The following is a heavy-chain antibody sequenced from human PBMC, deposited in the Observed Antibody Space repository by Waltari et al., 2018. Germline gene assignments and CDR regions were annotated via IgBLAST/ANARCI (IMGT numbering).Heavy chain of an antibody. D-gene: IGHD3-3*01. Sequence: QVQLQELGPGLVKPSQTLSLTCPVSGGSISSGGYYWSWIRQHPGKGLEWIGYLYYRWSTYYNPSLKSRVTISVDTSKNQFSLKLSSVTAADTAVYYCARALSYDFWSGYFGYFDYWGQGTLVTVSS. J-gene: IGHJ4*02. CDR2: LYYRWST. CDR3: ARALSYDFWSGYFGYFDY. V-gene: IGHV4-31*03. CDR1: GGSISSGGYY.